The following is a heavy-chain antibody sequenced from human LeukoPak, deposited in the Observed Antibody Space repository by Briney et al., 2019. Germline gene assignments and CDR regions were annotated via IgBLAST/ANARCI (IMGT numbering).Heavy chain of an antibody. CDR1: GGSISSYY. Sequence: PSETLSLTCTVSGGSISSYYWSWIRQPPGKGLEWIAYIYYSGSTNYNPSLKSRVTISVDTSKNQFSLKLSSVTAADTAVYYCARAYDFDAFDIWGQETMVTVSS. CDR3: ARAYDFDAFDI. CDR2: IYYSGST. J-gene: IGHJ3*02. D-gene: IGHD3/OR15-3a*01. V-gene: IGHV4-59*01.